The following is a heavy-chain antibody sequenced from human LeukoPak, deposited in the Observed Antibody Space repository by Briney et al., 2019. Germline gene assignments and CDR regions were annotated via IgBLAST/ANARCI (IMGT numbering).Heavy chain of an antibody. J-gene: IGHJ4*02. CDR3: AKDTSSGWYLGSDY. Sequence: GGSLRLSCAASGFTVSSNYMSWVRQAPGKGLEWVSSISSSSSYIYYADSVKGRFSISRDNAKNSLYLQMNSLRAEDTAVYYCAKDTSSGWYLGSDYWGQGTLVTVSS. CDR2: ISSSSSYI. D-gene: IGHD6-19*01. V-gene: IGHV3-21*04. CDR1: GFTVSSNY.